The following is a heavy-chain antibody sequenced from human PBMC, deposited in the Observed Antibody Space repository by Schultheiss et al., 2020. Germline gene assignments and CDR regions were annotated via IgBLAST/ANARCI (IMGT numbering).Heavy chain of an antibody. CDR1: GGSISSSSYY. V-gene: IGHV3-23*01. CDR3: ATGGPNWKDLYYFDY. Sequence: ETLSLTCTVSGGSISSSSYYWGWIRQAPGKGLEWVSAISGSGGSTYYADSVKGRFTISRDNSKNTLYLQMNSLRDEDTAVYYCATGGPNWKDLYYFDYWGQGTLVTVSS. J-gene: IGHJ4*02. CDR2: ISGSGGST. D-gene: IGHD1-1*01.